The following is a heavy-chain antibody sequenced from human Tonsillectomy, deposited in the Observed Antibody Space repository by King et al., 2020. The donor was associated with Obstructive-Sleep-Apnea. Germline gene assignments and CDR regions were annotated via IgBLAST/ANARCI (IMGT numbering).Heavy chain of an antibody. CDR3: AGGLMITFGGVIVL. Sequence: VQLVESGAEVKKPGASVKVSCKASGYTFTGSYIHWVRQAPGQGLEWMGWINPNRGGTTYAQKFHGRATMTRDTSISTAYMELRRLRSDDTAVYYCAGGLMITFGGVIVLWGQGTLVTVSS. CDR1: GYTFTGSY. D-gene: IGHD3-16*02. V-gene: IGHV1-2*02. J-gene: IGHJ4*02. CDR2: INPNRGGT.